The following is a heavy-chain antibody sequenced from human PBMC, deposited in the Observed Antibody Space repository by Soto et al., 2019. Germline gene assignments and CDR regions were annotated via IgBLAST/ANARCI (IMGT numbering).Heavy chain of an antibody. D-gene: IGHD3-3*02. Sequence: GGSLRLSCAASGFTFSSYSMNWVRQAPGKGLEWVSSISSSSSYIYYADSVKGRFTISRDISKNTVYLQMNSLRAEDTAVYYCARQTAIYYAMDVWGQGTTVTVSS. J-gene: IGHJ6*02. CDR3: ARQTAIYYAMDV. CDR2: ISSSSSYI. V-gene: IGHV3-21*01. CDR1: GFTFSSYS.